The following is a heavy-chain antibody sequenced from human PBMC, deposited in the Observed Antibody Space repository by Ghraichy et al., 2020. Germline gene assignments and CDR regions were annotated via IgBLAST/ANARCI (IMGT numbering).Heavy chain of an antibody. V-gene: IGHV3-11*04. J-gene: IGHJ4*02. CDR3: ARESPDCSSTSCYSGIDY. Sequence: GGSLRLSCAASGFTFSDYYMSWIRQAPGKGLEWVSYISSSGSTIYYADSVKGRFTISRDNAKNSLYLQMNSLRAEDTAVYYCARESPDCSSTSCYSGIDYWGQGTLVTVSS. CDR1: GFTFSDYY. CDR2: ISSSGSTI. D-gene: IGHD2-2*02.